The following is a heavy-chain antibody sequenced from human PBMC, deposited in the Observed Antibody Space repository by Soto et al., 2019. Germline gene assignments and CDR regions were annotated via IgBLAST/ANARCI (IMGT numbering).Heavy chain of an antibody. CDR2: ISYDGSNK. D-gene: IGHD2-2*01. CDR1: GFTFSSYA. CDR3: ASPCSSTSCYLPLPYYYYGMDV. J-gene: IGHJ6*02. V-gene: IGHV3-30-3*01. Sequence: QVQLVESGGGVVQPGRSLRLSCAASGFTFSSYAMHWVRQAPGKGLEWVAVISYDGSNKYYADSVKGRFTISRDNSKNTLYLQVNSLRAEDTGVCYCASPCSSTSCYLPLPYYYYGMDVWRLGTTVTVSS.